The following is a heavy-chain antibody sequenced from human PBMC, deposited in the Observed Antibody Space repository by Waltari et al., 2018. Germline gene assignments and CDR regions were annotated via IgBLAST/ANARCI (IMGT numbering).Heavy chain of an antibody. CDR2: ISWNSWNI. D-gene: IGHD1-26*01. CDR3: AKGHSGSYGLDS. V-gene: IGHV3-9*01. J-gene: IGHJ4*02. CDR1: GCTFDAYA. Sequence: EVQLLESGGRLVRHGGSVRLAWRSAGCTFDAYAMHRVRQGPGKGLEWVSGISWNSWNIGYADSVKGRFTISRDNAKNSLYLQMNSLRTGDTALYYCAKGHSGSYGLDSWGQGTLVTVSP.